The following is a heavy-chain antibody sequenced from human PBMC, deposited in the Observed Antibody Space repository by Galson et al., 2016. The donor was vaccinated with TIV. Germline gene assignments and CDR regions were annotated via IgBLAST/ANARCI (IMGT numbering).Heavy chain of an antibody. J-gene: IGHJ4*02. CDR3: ATRSVWAPR. CDR1: GFSVSYKH. Sequence: SLRLSCAASGFSVSYKHMIWVRQTPGKGLEWVSLIYSNDDTYYADSVKGRFAISRDNSKNTLYLQMNSLRAEDTAVYYCATRSVWAPRWGQGTLVTVSS. CDR2: IYSNDDT. V-gene: IGHV3-53*01. D-gene: IGHD6-19*01.